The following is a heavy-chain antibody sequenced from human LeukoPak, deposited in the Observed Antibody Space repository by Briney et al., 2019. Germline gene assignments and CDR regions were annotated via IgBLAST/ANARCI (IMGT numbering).Heavy chain of an antibody. CDR2: IYYSGST. D-gene: IGHD5-12*01. CDR1: GGSVSSGSYY. CDR3: ARGRGGYSGYDYYFDY. J-gene: IGHJ4*02. Sequence: SETLSLTCTVSGGSVSSGSYYWSWIRQPPGKGLEWIGYIYYSGSTNYNPSLKSRVTISVDTSKNQFSLKLSSVTAADTAVYYCARGRGGYSGYDYYFDYWGQGSLVTVSS. V-gene: IGHV4-61*01.